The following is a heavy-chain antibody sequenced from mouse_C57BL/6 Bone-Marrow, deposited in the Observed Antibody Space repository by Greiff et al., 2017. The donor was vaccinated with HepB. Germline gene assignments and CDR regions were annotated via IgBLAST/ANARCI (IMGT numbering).Heavy chain of an antibody. D-gene: IGHD2-12*01. CDR3: AGDPLRLDYYFDY. V-gene: IGHV12-3*01. CDR2: INHSGET. J-gene: IGHJ2*01. CDR1: GFPITSGYY. Sequence: VQLQQSGPGLVKPSQSLFLTCSITGFPITSGYYWIWIRQSPGKPLEWMGYINHSGETFYNPSLQSPISITRETSKNQFFLQLNSVTTEDTAMYYFAGDPLRLDYYFDYWGQGTTLTVSS.